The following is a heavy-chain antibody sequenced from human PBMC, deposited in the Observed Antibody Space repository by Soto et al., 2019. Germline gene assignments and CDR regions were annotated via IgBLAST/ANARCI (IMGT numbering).Heavy chain of an antibody. D-gene: IGHD6-13*01. CDR1: GGSFSGYY. Sequence: PSETLSLTCAVYGGSFSGYYWSWIRQPPGKGLEWIGEINHSGSTNYNPSLKSRVTISVDTSKNQFSLKLSSVTAADTAVYYCARVHKSRHLGIAAAGNYFDYWGQGTLVTVSS. J-gene: IGHJ4*02. V-gene: IGHV4-34*01. CDR2: INHSGST. CDR3: ARVHKSRHLGIAAAGNYFDY.